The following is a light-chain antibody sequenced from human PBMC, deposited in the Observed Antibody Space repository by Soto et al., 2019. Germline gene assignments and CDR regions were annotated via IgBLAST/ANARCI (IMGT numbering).Light chain of an antibody. CDR3: CSYGGSYFVF. V-gene: IGLV2-11*01. J-gene: IGLJ2*01. CDR1: SSDVGGYNY. Sequence: QSALTQPRSVSGSPGQSVTISCTGTSSDVGGYNYVSWYQQHPGKAPKLMIYDVSKRPSGVPDRFSGSKSGNTASLTISGLQAEDEADYYCCSYGGSYFVFFGGGTKLTVL. CDR2: DVS.